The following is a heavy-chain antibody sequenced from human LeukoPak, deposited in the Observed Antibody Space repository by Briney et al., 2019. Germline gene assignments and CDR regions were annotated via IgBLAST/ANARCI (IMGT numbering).Heavy chain of an antibody. J-gene: IGHJ4*02. CDR3: AKAFSSSTYIVVVVAAHIDY. D-gene: IGHD2-15*01. V-gene: IGHV3-30*18. CDR2: ISYDGSNK. Sequence: PGGSLRLSCAASGFTFSSYGMHRVRPAPGKGLEGVADISYDGSNKYYADSVKGRFTISRDNSKNTLYLQMNSLRAEDTAVYYCAKAFSSSTYIVVVVAAHIDYGGQGTLVTVSS. CDR1: GFTFSSYG.